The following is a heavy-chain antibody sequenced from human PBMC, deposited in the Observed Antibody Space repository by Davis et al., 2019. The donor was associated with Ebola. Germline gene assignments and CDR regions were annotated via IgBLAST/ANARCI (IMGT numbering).Heavy chain of an antibody. D-gene: IGHD6-13*01. V-gene: IGHV1-8*01. CDR1: GYTFTSYD. J-gene: IGHJ6*02. Sequence: ASVTVSFKASGYTFTSYDINWVLQATGQGLEWMGWMNPNSGNTGYAQKLQGRVTMTTDTSTSTAYMELRSLRSDDTAVYYCACIAAAGSYYYGMDVWGQGTTVNVSS. CDR2: MNPNSGNT. CDR3: ACIAAAGSYYYGMDV.